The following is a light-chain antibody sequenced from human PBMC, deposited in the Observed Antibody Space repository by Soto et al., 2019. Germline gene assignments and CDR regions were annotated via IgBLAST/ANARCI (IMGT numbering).Light chain of an antibody. CDR1: QSVSSSF. Sequence: EIVLTQSPGTLPLSPGERATLSCRASQSVSSSFLAWYQQKPGQAPRLLIYGASSRATGIPDRFSGSGSGTDFTLTISRLDPEDFAVYYCQQYGGSTWAFGQGTKVEIK. CDR3: QQYGGSTWA. CDR2: GAS. J-gene: IGKJ1*01. V-gene: IGKV3-20*01.